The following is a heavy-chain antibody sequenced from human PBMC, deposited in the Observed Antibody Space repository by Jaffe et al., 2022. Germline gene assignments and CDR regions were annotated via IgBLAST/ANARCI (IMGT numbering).Heavy chain of an antibody. J-gene: IGHJ6*03. Sequence: QVQLVQSGAEVKKPGSSVKVSCKASGGTFSSYAISWVRQAPGQGLEWMGGIIPIFGTANYAQKFQGRVTITTDESTSTAYMELSSLRSEDTAVYYCARGGGYCSGGSCYSEEPSDQTYYYYYYMDVWGKGTTVTVSS. CDR3: ARGGGYCSGGSCYSEEPSDQTYYYYYYMDV. D-gene: IGHD2-15*01. CDR1: GGTFSSYA. CDR2: IIPIFGTA. V-gene: IGHV1-69*05.